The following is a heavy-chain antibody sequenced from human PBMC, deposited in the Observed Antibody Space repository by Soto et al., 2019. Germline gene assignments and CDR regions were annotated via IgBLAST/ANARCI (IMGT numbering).Heavy chain of an antibody. CDR2: ISYDGSNK. V-gene: IGHV3-30*18. CDR1: GFTFRSYG. J-gene: IGHJ6*02. CDR3: AKDLTVTTWGYYYYYGMDV. D-gene: IGHD4-17*01. Sequence: QVQLVESGGGVVQPGRSLRLSCAASGFTFRSYGMHWVRQAPGKGLEWVAVISYDGSNKYYADSVKGRFTISRDNSKNTLYLQMNSLRAEDTAVYYCAKDLTVTTWGYYYYYGMDVWGQGTTVTVSS.